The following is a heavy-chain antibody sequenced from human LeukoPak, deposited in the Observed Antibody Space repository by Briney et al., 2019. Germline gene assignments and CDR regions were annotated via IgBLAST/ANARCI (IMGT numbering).Heavy chain of an antibody. J-gene: IGHJ5*02. CDR1: GFSVSSNY. V-gene: IGHV3-53*01. D-gene: IGHD3-10*01. Sequence: PGGSLRLSCAGSGFSVSSNYMSWVRRAPGKGLEWVSVIYRGDSTYYADSVKGRFTISRDNSKNTLYLQMNSLRAEDTAMYYCARLEVRGVIGPWGQGTLVSVSS. CDR2: IYRGDST. CDR3: ARLEVRGVIGP.